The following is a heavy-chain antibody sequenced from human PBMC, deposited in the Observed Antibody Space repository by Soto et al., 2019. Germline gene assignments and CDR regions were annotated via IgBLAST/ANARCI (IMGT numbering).Heavy chain of an antibody. D-gene: IGHD3-16*02. Sequence: ASVKVSCKASGYTFTGYYMHWVRQAPGQGLEWMGWINPNSGGTNYAQKFQGWVTMTRDTSISTAYMELSRLRSDDTAVYYCAREHMITFGGDIVHDAFDIWGQGTMVTVS. V-gene: IGHV1-2*04. CDR3: AREHMITFGGDIVHDAFDI. CDR2: INPNSGGT. J-gene: IGHJ3*02. CDR1: GYTFTGYY.